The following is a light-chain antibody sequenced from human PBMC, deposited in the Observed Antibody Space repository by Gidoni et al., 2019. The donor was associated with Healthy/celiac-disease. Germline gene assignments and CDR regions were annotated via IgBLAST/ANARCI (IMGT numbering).Light chain of an antibody. CDR3: QQSYSTPVT. CDR2: AAS. J-gene: IGKJ2*01. V-gene: IGKV1-39*01. CDR1: QSISRY. Sequence: DIQMTQSPSSLSASVGDRVTITCRASQSISRYVNWYQQKPGKVPKLLIFAASSLKSGVPSRFSGSGSGTDFTLTISSLQPEDFATYYCQQSYSTPVTFXQXTKLEIK.